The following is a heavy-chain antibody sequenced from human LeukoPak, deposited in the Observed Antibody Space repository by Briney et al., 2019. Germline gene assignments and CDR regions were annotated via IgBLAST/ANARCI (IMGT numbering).Heavy chain of an antibody. Sequence: SETLSLTCAVSGYSISSGYYWGWIRQPPGKGLEWIGSIYHSGSTYYNPSLKSRVTISVDTSKNQFSLKLSSVTAADTAVYYRARELDSSGWYNYWGQGTLVTVSS. CDR3: ARELDSSGWYNY. CDR1: GYSISSGYY. J-gene: IGHJ4*02. D-gene: IGHD6-19*01. V-gene: IGHV4-38-2*02. CDR2: IYHSGST.